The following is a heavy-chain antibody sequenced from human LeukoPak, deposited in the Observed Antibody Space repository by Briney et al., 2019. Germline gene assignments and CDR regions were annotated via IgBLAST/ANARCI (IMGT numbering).Heavy chain of an antibody. V-gene: IGHV3-66*01. J-gene: IGHJ6*03. D-gene: IGHD3-10*01. CDR3: ASIVLLWFGESLIAAGNVDMDV. CDR2: IYSGGST. CDR1: GFTVSNNY. Sequence: GGSLRLSCAASGFTVSNNYMNWVRQAPGKGLEWVSVIYSGGSTSYADSVKGRFTISRDNSRNTVSLQMNTLRAEDTAVYYCASIVLLWFGESLIAAGNVDMDVWGKGTTVTVSS.